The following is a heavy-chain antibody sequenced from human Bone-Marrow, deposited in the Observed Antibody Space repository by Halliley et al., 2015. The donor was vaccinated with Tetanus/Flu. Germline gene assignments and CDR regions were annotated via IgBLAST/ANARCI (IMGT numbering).Heavy chain of an antibody. J-gene: IGHJ4*02. V-gene: IGHV3-74*01. D-gene: IGHD3-22*01. CDR3: VTRRGVSGYAFDY. Sequence: WVSRIDDESLSAIYADPVRGRFIISRDNAKNMLYLQMNSLRAEDTGVYYCVTRRGVSGYAFDYWGQGTLVTVSS. CDR2: IDDESLSA.